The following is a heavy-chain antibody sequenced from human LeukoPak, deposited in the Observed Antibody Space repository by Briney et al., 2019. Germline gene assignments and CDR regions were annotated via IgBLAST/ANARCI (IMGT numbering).Heavy chain of an antibody. Sequence: SETLSLTCTVSGGSISSYYWSWIRQPPGKGLEWIGYINYSGSTNHNPSLKSRVTFSVDTSKNQFSLKLRSVTAADTAVYYCARGQAGSLLDYWGQGILVTVSS. D-gene: IGHD6-13*01. CDR1: GGSISSYY. CDR2: INYSGST. J-gene: IGHJ4*02. V-gene: IGHV4-59*08. CDR3: ARGQAGSLLDY.